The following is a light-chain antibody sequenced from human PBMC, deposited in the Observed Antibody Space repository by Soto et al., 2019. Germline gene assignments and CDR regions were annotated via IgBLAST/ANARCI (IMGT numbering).Light chain of an antibody. Sequence: DTQMTQSPSSLSASVGDRVTITCRASQNIGVYLNWYQKKPGKAPKLLIHAASSLHSGVPSTFSGSGSGTDFALTISSLQPEDFATYYCHQTAANPWTFAQGTKVEIK. CDR1: QNIGVY. CDR3: HQTAANPWT. J-gene: IGKJ1*01. CDR2: AAS. V-gene: IGKV1-39*01.